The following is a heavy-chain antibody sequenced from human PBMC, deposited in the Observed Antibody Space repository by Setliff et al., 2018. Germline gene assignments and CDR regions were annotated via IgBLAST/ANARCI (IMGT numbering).Heavy chain of an antibody. CDR1: GGSMRSISYY. V-gene: IGHV4-39*07. D-gene: IGHD3-22*01. Sequence: SETLSLTCTVSGGSMRSISYYWGWVRQPPGKGLEWIGTIYDSGTTYYNPSLKSRVTMSVDTSKSQFSLKLTSVTAADTAVYYCARAPRYFDSTGSYFDFWGQGTLVTVSS. J-gene: IGHJ4*02. CDR2: IYDSGTT. CDR3: ARAPRYFDSTGSYFDF.